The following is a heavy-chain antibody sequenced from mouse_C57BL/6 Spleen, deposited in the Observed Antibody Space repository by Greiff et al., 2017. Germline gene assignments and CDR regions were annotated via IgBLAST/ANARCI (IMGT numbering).Heavy chain of an antibody. Sequence: EVKLVESGGGLVKPGGSLKLSCAASGFTFSDYAMHWVRQAPEKGLEWVAYISSGSSTIYYADTVKGRFTISRDNAKNTLFLQMTSLRSEDTAMYYCAREGLGRYFDVWGTGTTVTVSS. CDR3: AREGLGRYFDV. CDR1: GFTFSDYA. V-gene: IGHV5-17*01. D-gene: IGHD4-1*01. CDR2: ISSGSSTI. J-gene: IGHJ1*03.